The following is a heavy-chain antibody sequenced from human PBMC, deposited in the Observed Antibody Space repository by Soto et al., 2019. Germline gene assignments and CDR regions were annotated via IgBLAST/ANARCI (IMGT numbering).Heavy chain of an antibody. CDR2: INHSGSA. J-gene: IGHJ4*02. V-gene: IGHV4-34*01. CDR3: ARGLFSGDAYSGGWYYFDY. D-gene: IGHD3-10*01. Sequence: QVQLQQWGAGLLKPSETLSLTCTVYGGSFSDYSWTWIRQPPGKALEWIGQINHSGSANYNPSLRSRVIISRGTPTNQFSLELTSVTAADTAVYYCARGLFSGDAYSGGWYYFDYWGQGTLVTVSS. CDR1: GGSFSDYS.